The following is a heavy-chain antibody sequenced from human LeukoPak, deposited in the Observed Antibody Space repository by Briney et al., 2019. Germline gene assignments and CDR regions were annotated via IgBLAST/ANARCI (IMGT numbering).Heavy chain of an antibody. D-gene: IGHD4-17*01. CDR1: GFTFNNYN. CDR2: SGSGGSPI. J-gene: IGHJ4*02. Sequence: PGGSLRLSCAASGFTFNNYNMNWVRQAPGRGLEWVSYSGSGGSPILFADSVKGRFTISRDNAKNSLYLQMTSLRAEDTAVYYCARAMYGDYVLSYWGQGTMVTVSS. V-gene: IGHV3-48*01. CDR3: ARAMYGDYVLSY.